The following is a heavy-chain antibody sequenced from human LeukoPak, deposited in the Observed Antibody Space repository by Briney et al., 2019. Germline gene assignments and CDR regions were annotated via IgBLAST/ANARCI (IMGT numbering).Heavy chain of an antibody. Sequence: SETLSLTCTVSGGSFSSGNYYWSLIRQPPGKGLEWIGYIYNSGSTNYNPSLKSRVTILVDTSKNQFSLKLSSMTAADTAVYYCARVPGSGYDYNYYYYGMDVWGQGTTVTVSS. V-gene: IGHV4-61*01. CDR1: GGSFSSGNYY. CDR2: IYNSGST. J-gene: IGHJ6*02. CDR3: ARVPGSGYDYNYYYYGMDV. D-gene: IGHD5-12*01.